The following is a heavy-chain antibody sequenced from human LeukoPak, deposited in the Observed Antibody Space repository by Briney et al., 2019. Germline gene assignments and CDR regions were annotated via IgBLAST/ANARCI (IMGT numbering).Heavy chain of an antibody. Sequence: SETLSLTCTVSGGSISSYYWSWIRQPPGKGLEWIGYIYYSGSTNYNPSLKSRVTISVDTSKNQFSLKLSSVTAADTAVYYCASRTTVVTSYWYFDLWGRGTLVTVSS. V-gene: IGHV4-59*08. CDR1: GGSISSYY. CDR2: IYYSGST. D-gene: IGHD4-23*01. CDR3: ASRTTVVTSYWYFDL. J-gene: IGHJ2*01.